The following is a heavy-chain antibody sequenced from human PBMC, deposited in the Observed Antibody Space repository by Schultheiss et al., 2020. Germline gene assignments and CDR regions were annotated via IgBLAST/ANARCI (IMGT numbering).Heavy chain of an antibody. Sequence: GSLRLSCAASGFTFSSYWMSWVRQAPGKGLEWVANIKQDGSEKYYVDSVKGRFTISRDNAKNSLYLQMNSLRAEDTAVYYCARDAVALAVVYYYYYGMDVWGQGTTVTVSS. CDR1: GFTFSSYW. V-gene: IGHV3-7*03. CDR3: ARDAVALAVVYYYYYGMDV. CDR2: IKQDGSEK. J-gene: IGHJ6*02. D-gene: IGHD6-19*01.